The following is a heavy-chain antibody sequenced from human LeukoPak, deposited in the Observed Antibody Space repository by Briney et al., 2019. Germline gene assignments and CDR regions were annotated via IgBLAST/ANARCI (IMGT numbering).Heavy chain of an antibody. CDR1: GGSVISATHY. CDR3: ARMYSSSSYFDY. J-gene: IGHJ4*02. V-gene: IGHV4-61*03. Sequence: SETLSLTCTVSGGSVISATHYWSWFRQPPGKGLEWIGYMFSSGSTKYNPSLKSRVTISVDMSNNHSSLKLTSVTAADTAVYYCARMYSSSSYFDYWGQGTLVTVPS. D-gene: IGHD6-6*01. CDR2: MFSSGST.